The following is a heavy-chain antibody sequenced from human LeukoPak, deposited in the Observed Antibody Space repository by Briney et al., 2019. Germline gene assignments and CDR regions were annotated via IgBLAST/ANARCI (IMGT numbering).Heavy chain of an antibody. D-gene: IGHD6-13*01. V-gene: IGHV3-21*01. CDR2: ISSSSSYI. Sequence: PGGSLRLSCAASGFTFSSYSMNWVRQAPGKGLEWVSSISSSSSYIYYADSVKGRFTISRDNAKNSLYLQMNSLRAEDTAVYYSARDRAAAGIGDAFDIWGQGTMVTVSS. CDR3: ARDRAAAGIGDAFDI. CDR1: GFTFSSYS. J-gene: IGHJ3*02.